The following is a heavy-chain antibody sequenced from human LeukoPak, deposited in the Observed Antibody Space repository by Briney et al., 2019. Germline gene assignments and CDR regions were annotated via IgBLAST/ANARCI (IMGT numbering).Heavy chain of an antibody. CDR3: ASSCSSTSCYGRDV. CDR2: INWNGGST. CDR1: GFTFDDYG. J-gene: IGHJ6*04. Sequence: PGGSLRLSCAASGFTFDDYGMSWVRQAPGKGLEWVSGINWNGGSTGYADSVKGRFTISGDNAKNSLYLQMNSLRAEDTALYHCASSCSSTSCYGRDVWGKGTTVTVSS. D-gene: IGHD2-2*01. V-gene: IGHV3-20*01.